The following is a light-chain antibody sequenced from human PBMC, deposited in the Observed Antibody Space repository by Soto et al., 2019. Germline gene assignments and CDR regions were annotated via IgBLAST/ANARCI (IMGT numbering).Light chain of an antibody. Sequence: DIPLTQSPSSLSAAVGDRVTISCRTSQSVGVYLNWYQQKPGGAPRLLIFGVSGLQGGVPSRFAGGGSGADFTLTINDLQVEDLATYFCQQSYASMWTFGQGTRVEI. CDR2: GVS. J-gene: IGKJ1*01. CDR1: QSVGVY. V-gene: IGKV1-39*01. CDR3: QQSYASMWT.